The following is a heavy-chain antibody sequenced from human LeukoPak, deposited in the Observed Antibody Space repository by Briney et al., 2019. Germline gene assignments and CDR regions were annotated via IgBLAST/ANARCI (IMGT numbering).Heavy chain of an antibody. J-gene: IGHJ4*02. D-gene: IGHD3-22*01. CDR1: GYTFTGYY. Sequence: ASVKVSCKASGYTFTGYYMHWVRQAPGQGLEWMGWINPNSGGTNYAQKFQGRVTMTRDTSVSIAYMELSRLRSDDTAVYYCARDRDDSSAYYRETLFDYWGQGTLVTVSS. CDR2: INPNSGGT. CDR3: ARDRDDSSAYYRETLFDY. V-gene: IGHV1-2*02.